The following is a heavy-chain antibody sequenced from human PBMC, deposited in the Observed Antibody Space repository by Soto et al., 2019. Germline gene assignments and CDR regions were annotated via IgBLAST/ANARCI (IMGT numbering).Heavy chain of an antibody. CDR3: ARKYSGFDY. CDR2: IHYTGST. Sequence: QVQLRESGPGLVKPSETLSLTCTVSGGSIGIYYWTWVRQPPGKGLEWIGYIHYTGSTNYHPSLKSRVTISVDTSKNQFSLKLTSVTAADTAIYYCARKYSGFDYWGQGTLVTVSS. D-gene: IGHD2-21*01. J-gene: IGHJ4*02. CDR1: GGSIGIYY. V-gene: IGHV4-59*01.